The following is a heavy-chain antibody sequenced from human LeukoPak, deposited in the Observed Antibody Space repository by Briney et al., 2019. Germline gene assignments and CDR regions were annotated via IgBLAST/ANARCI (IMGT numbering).Heavy chain of an antibody. CDR3: ARADQYSMKVNY. V-gene: IGHV4-59*11. CDR2: IYYSGST. Sequence: SETLSLTCTVSGGSISSHYWSWIRQPPGKGLEWIGYIYYSGSTNYNPSLKSRVTISVDTSKNQFSLKLSSVTAADTAVYYCARADQYSMKVNYWGQGTLVTVSS. CDR1: GGSISSHY. D-gene: IGHD3-22*01. J-gene: IGHJ4*02.